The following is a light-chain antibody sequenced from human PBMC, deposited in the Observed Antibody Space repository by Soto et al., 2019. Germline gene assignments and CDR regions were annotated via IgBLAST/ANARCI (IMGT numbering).Light chain of an antibody. CDR3: AAWDDSLNGYG. J-gene: IGLJ1*01. CDR1: SSNIGTNA. Sequence: QSALTQPPSASGTPGQRVTISCSGGSSNIGTNAVNWYQQLPGTAPKLLIYNNNQRPSGVPDRFSGSKPGTSASLAISGLQSEDEADYYCAAWDDSLNGYGFGTGTKVTVL. CDR2: NNN. V-gene: IGLV1-44*01.